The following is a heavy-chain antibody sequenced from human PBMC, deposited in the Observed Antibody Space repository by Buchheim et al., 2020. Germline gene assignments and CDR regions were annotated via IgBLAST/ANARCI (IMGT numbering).Heavy chain of an antibody. CDR1: GFTFSSYW. V-gene: IGHV3-74*01. Sequence: EVQLVESGGGLVQPGGSLRLSCAASGFTFSSYWMHWVRQAPGKGLVWVSRINSDGSSTSYADSVKGRFTISRAKAKNRRYLQMNSLRAEDTAVYYCARAVGYGDTNWFDPWGQGTL. D-gene: IGHD4-17*01. CDR3: ARAVGYGDTNWFDP. CDR2: INSDGSST. J-gene: IGHJ5*02.